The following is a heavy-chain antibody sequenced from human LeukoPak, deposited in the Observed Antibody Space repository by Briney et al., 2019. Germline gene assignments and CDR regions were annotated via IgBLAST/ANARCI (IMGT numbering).Heavy chain of an antibody. CDR3: ARVKAVAREQNFDY. CDR1: GGSISSSSYY. J-gene: IGHJ4*02. V-gene: IGHV4-39*07. CDR2: IYYSGST. Sequence: SETLSLTCTVSGGSISSSSYYWDWIRQPPGKGLEWIGSIYYSGSTYYNPSLKSRVTISVDTSKNQFSLKLSSVTAADTAVYYCARVKAVAREQNFDYWGQGTLVTVSS. D-gene: IGHD4-23*01.